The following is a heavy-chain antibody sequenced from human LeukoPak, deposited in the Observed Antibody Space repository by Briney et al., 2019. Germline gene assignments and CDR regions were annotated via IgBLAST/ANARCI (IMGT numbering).Heavy chain of an antibody. CDR2: IYYSGST. V-gene: IGHV4-59*01. D-gene: IGHD3-16*01. CDR1: GGSISSYY. CDR3: AKVPKALGYFDS. Sequence: SEALSLTCTVSGGSISSYYWSWIRQPPGKGLEWIGYIYYSGSTNYNPSLKSRVTISVDTSKNQFSLKLSSVTAADTAVYYCAKVPKALGYFDSWGQGTLVTISS. J-gene: IGHJ4*02.